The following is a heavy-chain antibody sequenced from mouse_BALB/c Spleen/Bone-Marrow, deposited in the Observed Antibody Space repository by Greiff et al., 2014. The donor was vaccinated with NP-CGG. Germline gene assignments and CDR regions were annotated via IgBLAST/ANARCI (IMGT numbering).Heavy chain of an antibody. D-gene: IGHD1-2*01. J-gene: IGHJ2*01. CDR3: ASTAGTQYDYFAY. V-gene: IGHV1-67*01. Sequence: QVQLQQSGPELVRPGVSVKISCKGFGYTSTGYAIHWVKQSHAKTLEWIRVISSYSGNTNYNQKFKGRATMTVDKSSSTAYTELARLTSEDSAIYYCASTAGTQYDYFAYWGQGTTLTVSS. CDR1: GYTSTGYA. CDR2: ISSYSGNT.